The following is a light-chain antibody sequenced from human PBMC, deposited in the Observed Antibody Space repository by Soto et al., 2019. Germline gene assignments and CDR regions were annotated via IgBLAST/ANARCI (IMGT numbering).Light chain of an antibody. CDR2: GAS. V-gene: IGKV3-20*01. Sequence: EIVLTQSPGTLSLSPGDGATLSCRASQSVSSNYLAWYQLKPGQAPRLLIYGASIRATGIPDRFGGSGSGTDFTLTIRRLEPEDFAMYFCHQYGSSPRTFGQGTKVEIK. CDR3: HQYGSSPRT. CDR1: QSVSSNY. J-gene: IGKJ1*01.